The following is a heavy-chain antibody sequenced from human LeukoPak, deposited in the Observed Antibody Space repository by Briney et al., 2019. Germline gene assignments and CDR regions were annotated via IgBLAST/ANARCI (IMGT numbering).Heavy chain of an antibody. V-gene: IGHV4-59*08. Sequence: PSETLSLTCTVSGGSISSYYWSWIRQPPGKGLEWIGYIYYSGSTNYNPSLKSRVTVSVDTSKNQFSLKLSSVTAADTAVYYCARLKYSGSLYSSWYDPWGQGTLVTVSS. CDR3: ARLKYSGSLYSSWYDP. CDR2: IYYSGST. J-gene: IGHJ5*02. D-gene: IGHD1-26*01. CDR1: GGSISSYY.